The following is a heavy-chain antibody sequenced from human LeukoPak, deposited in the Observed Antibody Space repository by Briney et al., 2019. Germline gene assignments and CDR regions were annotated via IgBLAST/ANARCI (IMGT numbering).Heavy chain of an antibody. CDR3: ARRDSGSYHYYYYMDV. D-gene: IGHD1-26*01. J-gene: IGHJ6*03. Sequence: ASVKVSCKASGYTFTSYGISSVRQAPGQGLEWMGWSTAYNGNTNYAQKLQGRVTMTTDTSTSTAYMELRSLRSDDTAVYYCARRDSGSYHYYYYMDVWGKGTTVTVSS. CDR2: STAYNGNT. CDR1: GYTFTSYG. V-gene: IGHV1-18*01.